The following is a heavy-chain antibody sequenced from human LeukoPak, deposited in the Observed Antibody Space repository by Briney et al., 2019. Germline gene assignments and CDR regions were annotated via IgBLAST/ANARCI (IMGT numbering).Heavy chain of an antibody. Sequence: GWSLRLSCVASGFTFSSFPMHWVRQAPGKGLEWVAVISNDEKNKYYADSVKGRFTISRDNSKNTLFLQMNSLRAEDTALYYCARASLTEYFYYYYMDVWGKGTTVTVSS. D-gene: IGHD3-10*01. J-gene: IGHJ6*03. CDR3: ARASLTEYFYYYYMDV. CDR2: ISNDEKNK. V-gene: IGHV3-30*01. CDR1: GFTFSSFP.